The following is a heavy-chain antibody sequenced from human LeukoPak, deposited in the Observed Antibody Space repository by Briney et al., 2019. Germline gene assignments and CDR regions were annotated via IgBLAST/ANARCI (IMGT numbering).Heavy chain of an antibody. CDR2: ISGNGGRT. D-gene: IGHD6-13*01. V-gene: IGHV3-23*01. J-gene: IGHJ4*02. Sequence: GGSLRLSCAASGFTFNNYAMSWVRQAPGKGLEWVSVISGNGGRTYHADSVKGRFTISRDNAKNSLYLQMNSLRAEDTAVYYCARSRDGSSVDYWGQGTLVTVSS. CDR3: ARSRDGSSVDY. CDR1: GFTFNNYA.